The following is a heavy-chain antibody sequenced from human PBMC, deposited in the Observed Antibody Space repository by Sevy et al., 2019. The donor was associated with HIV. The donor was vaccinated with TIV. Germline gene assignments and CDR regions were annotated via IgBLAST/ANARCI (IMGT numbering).Heavy chain of an antibody. V-gene: IGHV3-23*01. CDR2: ISATGGST. J-gene: IGHJ4*02. CDR3: AKTLQKLPFHPHYFDY. Sequence: GGSLRLSCAASGFTLTSYTMNWVRQAPGKGLEWVASISATGGSTYYADSVKGRFTISRDVSKGTLYLQMNSLTAEDTAIFLSAKTLQKLPFHPHYFDYWGQGTLVTVSS. CDR1: GFTLTSYT. D-gene: IGHD2-21*02.